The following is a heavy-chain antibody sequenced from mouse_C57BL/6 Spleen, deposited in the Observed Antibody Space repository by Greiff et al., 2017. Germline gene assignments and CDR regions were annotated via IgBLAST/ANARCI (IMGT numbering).Heavy chain of an antibody. J-gene: IGHJ2*01. Sequence: QVQLQQSGAELARPGASVKMSCKASGYTFTSYTMHWVKQRPGQGLEWIGYINPSSGYTKYNQKFKDKATLTADKSSSTAYMQLSSLTSEDSAVYYCARVYYYYGSSPLYYFDYWGQGTTLTVSS. CDR1: GYTFTSYT. V-gene: IGHV1-4*01. D-gene: IGHD1-1*01. CDR2: INPSSGYT. CDR3: ARVYYYYGSSPLYYFDY.